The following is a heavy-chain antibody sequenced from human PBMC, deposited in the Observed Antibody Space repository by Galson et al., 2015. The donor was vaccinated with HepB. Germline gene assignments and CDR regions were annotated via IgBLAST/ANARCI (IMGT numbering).Heavy chain of an antibody. J-gene: IGHJ4*02. Sequence: SLRLSCAASGFSFDHYAMHWVRQPPGKGLEWVSGISWNSATIDYAGSVKGRFTISRDNAKNSLYLQMNSLRAEDTALYYCVKGNYYDSSGYNPLDYWGQGTLVTVSS. V-gene: IGHV3-9*01. CDR3: VKGNYYDSSGYNPLDY. CDR1: GFSFDHYA. CDR2: ISWNSATI. D-gene: IGHD3-22*01.